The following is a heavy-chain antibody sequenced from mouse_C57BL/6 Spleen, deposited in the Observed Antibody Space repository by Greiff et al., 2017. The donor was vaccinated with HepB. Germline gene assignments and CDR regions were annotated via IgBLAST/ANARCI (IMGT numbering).Heavy chain of an antibody. CDR3: TRWIYLNY. J-gene: IGHJ2*01. CDR2: IDPETGGT. CDR1: GYTFTDYE. V-gene: IGHV1-15*01. Sequence: VKLMESGAELVRPGASVTLSCKASGYTFTDYEMHWVKQTPVHGLEWIGAIDPETGGTAYNQKFKGKAILTADKSSSTAYMELRSLTSEDSAVYYCTRWIYLNYWGQGTTLTVSS.